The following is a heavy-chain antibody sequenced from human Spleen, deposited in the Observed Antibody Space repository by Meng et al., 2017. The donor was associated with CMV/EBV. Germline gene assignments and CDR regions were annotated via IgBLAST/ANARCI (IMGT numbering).Heavy chain of an antibody. D-gene: IGHD2-2*01. V-gene: IGHV1-2*02. CDR1: GYTFTGYY. CDR2: INPNSGGT. J-gene: IGHJ5*02. Sequence: ASVKVSCKASGYTFTGYYMHWVRQAPGQGLEWMGWINPNSGGTNYAQKFQGRVTMTRDTSISTAYMELSRLRSDDTAVYYCARELRIVVVPAATRRGFDPWGQGTLVTVSS. CDR3: ARELRIVVVPAATRRGFDP.